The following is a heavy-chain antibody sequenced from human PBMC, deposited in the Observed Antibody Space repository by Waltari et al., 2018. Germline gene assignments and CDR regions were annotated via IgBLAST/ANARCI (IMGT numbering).Heavy chain of an antibody. J-gene: IGHJ6*02. CDR2: IKQDGSEK. Sequence: EVQLVESGGGLVQPGGSLRLSCAASGFTFSSYWMSWVRQAPGKGLEWVANIKQDGSEKYYVDSVKGRFTISRDNAKNSLYLQMNSLRAEDTAVYYCARDEVRVDIVARYYYYGMDVWGQGTTVTVSS. D-gene: IGHD5-12*01. V-gene: IGHV3-7*01. CDR1: GFTFSSYW. CDR3: ARDEVRVDIVARYYYYGMDV.